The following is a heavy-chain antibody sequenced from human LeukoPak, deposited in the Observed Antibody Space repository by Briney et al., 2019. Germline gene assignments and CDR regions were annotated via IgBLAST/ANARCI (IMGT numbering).Heavy chain of an antibody. CDR1: GFTFSNYD. CDR2: IGSAGDT. D-gene: IGHD6-19*01. Sequence: GGSLRLSCAASGFTFSNYDMHWVRQATGKGLEWVSTIGSAGDTYYPGSGKGRFTISRENAKNSLYLQMNSLRAGDTAVYYCARAGAVAGLEKWGQGTLVTVSS. J-gene: IGHJ4*02. CDR3: ARAGAVAGLEK. V-gene: IGHV3-13*01.